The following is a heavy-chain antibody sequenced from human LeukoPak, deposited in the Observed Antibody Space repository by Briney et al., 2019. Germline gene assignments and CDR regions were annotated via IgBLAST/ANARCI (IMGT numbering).Heavy chain of an antibody. J-gene: IGHJ6*03. V-gene: IGHV3-48*04. Sequence: GGSLRLSCAASGFTFSSYSMNWVRQAAGKGREWVSYISSSSSTIYYADSVKGRFTISRDNAKNSLYLQMNSLRAEDTAVYYCASLGHYYYYYYMDVWGKGTTVTVSS. CDR3: ASLGHYYYYYYMDV. CDR1: GFTFSSYS. CDR2: ISSSSSTI. D-gene: IGHD1-26*01.